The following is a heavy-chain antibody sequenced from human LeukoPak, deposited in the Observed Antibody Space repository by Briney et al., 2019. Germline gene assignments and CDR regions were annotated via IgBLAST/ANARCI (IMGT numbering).Heavy chain of an antibody. Sequence: GASVKGSWKASGYTFANFGITWVRQAPGQGLEWMGWISVYNGNTNYAQNLQGRVTLTTDTSTSTAYMELRSLRSDDTALYYCARTCSSSSCYMVHWGQGTLVTVSS. J-gene: IGHJ4*02. CDR2: ISVYNGNT. D-gene: IGHD2-2*02. V-gene: IGHV1-18*01. CDR3: ARTCSSSSCYMVH. CDR1: GYTFANFG.